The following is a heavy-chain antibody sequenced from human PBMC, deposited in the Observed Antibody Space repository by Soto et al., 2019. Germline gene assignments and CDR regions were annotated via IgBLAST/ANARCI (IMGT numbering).Heavy chain of an antibody. Sequence: ASVKVSCKASGYTFTSYAMHWVRQAPGQRLEWMGWINAGNGNTKYSQKFQGRVTITRDTSASTAYMELSSLRSEDTAVYYCARGPSAANNWFDPWGQGTLVTVSS. CDR3: ARGPSAANNWFDP. CDR2: INAGNGNT. CDR1: GYTFTSYA. V-gene: IGHV1-3*01. J-gene: IGHJ5*02. D-gene: IGHD6-13*01.